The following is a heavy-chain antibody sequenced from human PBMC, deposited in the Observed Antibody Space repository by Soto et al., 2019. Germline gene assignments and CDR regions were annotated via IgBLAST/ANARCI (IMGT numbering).Heavy chain of an antibody. V-gene: IGHV1-8*01. D-gene: IGHD5-18*01. CDR2: MNPNSGNT. CDR3: AREKSYGYAEY. CDR1: GYTFTSYD. J-gene: IGHJ4*02. Sequence: QVQLVQSVAEVKKPGASVKVSCKASGYTFTSYDINWVRQATGPGLEWMGWMNPNSGNTGYAQKFQGRITMTRNTSISTAYMELSRLRSEHTAVYYCAREKSYGYAEYWGQGPLVTVSS.